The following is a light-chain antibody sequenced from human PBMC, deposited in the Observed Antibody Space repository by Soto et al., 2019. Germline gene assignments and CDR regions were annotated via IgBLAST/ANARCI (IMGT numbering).Light chain of an antibody. J-gene: IGLJ1*01. CDR1: NSNIGAGYD. V-gene: IGLV1-40*01. CDR3: QSYDSGLSVYV. CDR2: LNS. Sequence: VLTQPPSVSGAPGQRVTISCTGSNSNIGAGYDVHWYQRLPGSAPKLLIYLNSNRPSGFPDRFSASKSGTSASLAITGLQADAEADYFCQSYDSGLSVYVFGSGTKVTVL.